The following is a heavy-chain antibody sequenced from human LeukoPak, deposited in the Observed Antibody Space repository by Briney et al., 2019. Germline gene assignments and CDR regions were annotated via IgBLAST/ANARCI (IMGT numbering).Heavy chain of an antibody. CDR1: GFTFSSYA. CDR3: AKDSEITFGGVIVIPVYYFDY. D-gene: IGHD3-16*02. V-gene: IGHV3-30*04. J-gene: IGHJ4*02. Sequence: GGSLRLSCAASGFTFSSYAMHWVRQAPGKGLEWVAVISYDGSNKYYADSVKGRFTISRDNSKNTLYLQMNSLRAEDTAVYYCAKDSEITFGGVIVIPVYYFDYWGQGTLVTVSS. CDR2: ISYDGSNK.